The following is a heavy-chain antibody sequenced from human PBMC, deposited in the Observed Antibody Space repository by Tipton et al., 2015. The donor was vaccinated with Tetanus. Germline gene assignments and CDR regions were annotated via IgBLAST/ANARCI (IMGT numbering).Heavy chain of an antibody. V-gene: IGHV6-1*01. Sequence: GLVKPSQTLSLTCVISGDSVSSDNASWNWIRQSPSRGLEWLGRTYYRSKWYNDYAVSVQSRITISPDTSKNHFSLHRNSVTPEDTAVYYCARATAGVQGIINHFDYWGQGTRVTVSS. CDR2: TYYRSKWYN. J-gene: IGHJ4*02. D-gene: IGHD3-10*01. CDR1: GDSVSSDNAS. CDR3: ARATAGVQGIINHFDY.